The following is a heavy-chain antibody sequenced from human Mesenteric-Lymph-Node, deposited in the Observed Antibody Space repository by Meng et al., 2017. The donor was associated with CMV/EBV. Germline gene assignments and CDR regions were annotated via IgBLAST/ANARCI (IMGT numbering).Heavy chain of an antibody. V-gene: IGHV4-4*02. CDR1: GDSISSSKW. CDR3: TRRWTGYYVY. CDR2: IHHNGST. Sequence: LTCAGSGDSISSSKWWTWVRQPPGEGLEWIGEIHHNGSTNYNPSLKSRVTMSLDKSRNHFSLKLNSVTAADTAVYYCTRRWTGYYVYWGQGTLVTVSS. J-gene: IGHJ4*02. D-gene: IGHD3/OR15-3a*01.